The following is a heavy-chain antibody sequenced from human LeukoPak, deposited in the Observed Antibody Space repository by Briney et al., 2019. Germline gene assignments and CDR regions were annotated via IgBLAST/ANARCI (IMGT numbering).Heavy chain of an antibody. J-gene: IGHJ6*03. V-gene: IGHV4-4*09. CDR1: GDSINDHY. Sequence: SETLSLTCTISGDSINDHYWSWIRQPPGEGLEWIGCIYSSVSTNYNPSLKSRVTISIDTSKSQFSLKLASVTAADTGVYYCARQTCRGATCYRVDQYYYMGVWGKGTTVTVSS. D-gene: IGHD2-15*01. CDR2: IYSSVST. CDR3: ARQTCRGATCYRVDQYYYMGV.